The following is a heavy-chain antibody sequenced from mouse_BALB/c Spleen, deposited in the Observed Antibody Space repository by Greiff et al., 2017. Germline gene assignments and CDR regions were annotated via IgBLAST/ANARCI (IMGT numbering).Heavy chain of an antibody. D-gene: IGHD2-14*01. CDR3: VAYYRYAYAMDY. Sequence: EVHLVESGGGLVKPGGSLKLSCAASGFTFSSYAMSWVRQSPEKRLEWVAEISSGGSYTYYPDTVTGRFTISRDNAKNTLYLEMSSLRSEDTAMYYCVAYYRYAYAMDYWGQGTSVTVSS. CDR2: ISSGGSYT. J-gene: IGHJ4*01. V-gene: IGHV5-9-4*01. CDR1: GFTFSSYA.